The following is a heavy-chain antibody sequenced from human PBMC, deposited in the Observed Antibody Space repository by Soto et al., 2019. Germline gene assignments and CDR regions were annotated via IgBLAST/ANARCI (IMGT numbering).Heavy chain of an antibody. CDR2: IHYSGTT. D-gene: IGHD2-2*01. CDR1: GGSISSGAYY. CDR3: VAGDCRVTSCRLAYYRYGMDV. J-gene: IGHJ6*02. Sequence: QVQLQESGPGLVKPSQTLSLTCTVSGGSISSGAYYWSWIRQHPGQGLEWIGYIHYSGTTYYNSSLRSRVTMSVDTSKNQFSLKLSSVTAADTAVYYCVAGDCRVTSCRLAYYRYGMDVWGQGTTVTVSS. V-gene: IGHV4-31*03.